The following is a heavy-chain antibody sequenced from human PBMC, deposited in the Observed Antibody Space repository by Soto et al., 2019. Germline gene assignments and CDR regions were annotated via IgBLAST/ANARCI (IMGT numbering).Heavy chain of an antibody. Sequence: GESLKISCKGSGYSFTSYWIGWVRQMPGKGLEWMGIIYPGDSDTRYSPSFQGQVTISADKSISTAYLQWSSLKASDIAMYYCVLVSSSQEVFPFDYWGPGTLVTVSS. J-gene: IGHJ4*02. V-gene: IGHV5-51*01. CDR2: IYPGDSDT. CDR1: GYSFTSYW. D-gene: IGHD6-6*01. CDR3: VLVSSSQEVFPFDY.